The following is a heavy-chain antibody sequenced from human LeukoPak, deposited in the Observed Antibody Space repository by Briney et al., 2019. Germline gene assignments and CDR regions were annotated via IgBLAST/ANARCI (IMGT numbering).Heavy chain of an antibody. CDR3: ARVPPLDDILTGYFDY. CDR2: MYYSGST. V-gene: IGHV4-59*08. D-gene: IGHD3-9*01. CDR1: GGSMSRYY. Sequence: SETLSLTCTVSGGSMSRYYWSWIRQPPGKGLEWIGYMYYSGSTKYNPSLKSRVTISVDTSKNQFSLRLSAVTAADTAVYYCARVPPLDDILTGYFDYWGQGTLATVSS. J-gene: IGHJ4*02.